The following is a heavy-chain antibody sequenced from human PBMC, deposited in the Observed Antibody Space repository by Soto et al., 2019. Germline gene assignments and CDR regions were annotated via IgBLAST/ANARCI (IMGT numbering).Heavy chain of an antibody. CDR1: GGSISSGGYY. V-gene: IGHV4-31*03. CDR3: ARLPDYVDYRHHYYYDGMDV. D-gene: IGHD4-17*01. CDR2: IYYSGST. Sequence: SETLSLTCTVSGGSISSGGYYWSWIRQHPGKGLEWIGYIYYSGSTYYNPSLKSRVTISVDTSKNQFSLKLSSVTAADTAVYYCARLPDYVDYRHHYYYDGMDVWGQGTTVTAS. J-gene: IGHJ6*02.